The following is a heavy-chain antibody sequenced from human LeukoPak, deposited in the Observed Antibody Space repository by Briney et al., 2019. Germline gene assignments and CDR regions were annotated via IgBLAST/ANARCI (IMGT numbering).Heavy chain of an antibody. Sequence: ASVKVSCKVSGYTLTELSMHWVRQAPGRGLEWMGGFDPEDGETIYAQKFQGRVTMTEDTSTDTAYMELSSLRSEDTAVYYCATDFGGYNAIDYWGQGTLVTVSS. V-gene: IGHV1-24*01. J-gene: IGHJ4*02. CDR1: GYTLTELS. CDR3: ATDFGGYNAIDY. D-gene: IGHD1-1*01. CDR2: FDPEDGET.